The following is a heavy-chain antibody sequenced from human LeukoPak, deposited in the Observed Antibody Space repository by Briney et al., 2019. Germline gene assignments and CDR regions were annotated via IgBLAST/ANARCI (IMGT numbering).Heavy chain of an antibody. CDR1: GFIFSDYS. CDR2: ISYDGSNK. J-gene: IGHJ4*02. CDR3: AKGSGSYSRNGPGY. D-gene: IGHD1-26*01. V-gene: IGHV3-30*18. Sequence: GGSLRLSCAASGFIFSDYSMNWVRQTPGKGLEWVAVISYDGSNKYYADSVKGRFTISRDNSKNTLYLQMNSLRAEDTAVYYCAKGSGSYSRNGPGYWGQGTLVTVSS.